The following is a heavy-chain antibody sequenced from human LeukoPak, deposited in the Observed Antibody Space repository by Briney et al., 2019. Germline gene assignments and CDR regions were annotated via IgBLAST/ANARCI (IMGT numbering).Heavy chain of an antibody. CDR3: ARAPQLWFGELRHFDY. Sequence: SETLSFTCTVSGGSISSGGYYWSWIRQHPGKGLEWIGYIYYSGSTYYNPSLKSRVTISVDTSKNQFSLKLSSVTAADTAVYYCARAPQLWFGELRHFDYWGQGTLVTVSS. V-gene: IGHV4-31*03. J-gene: IGHJ4*02. D-gene: IGHD3-10*01. CDR1: GGSISSGGYY. CDR2: IYYSGST.